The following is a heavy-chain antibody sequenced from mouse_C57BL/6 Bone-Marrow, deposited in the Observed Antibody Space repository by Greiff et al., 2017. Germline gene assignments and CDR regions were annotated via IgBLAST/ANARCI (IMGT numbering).Heavy chain of an antibody. V-gene: IGHV5-4*01. Sequence: EVQLVESGGGLVKPGGSLKLSCAASGFTFSSYAMSWVRQTPEKRLEWVATISDGGSYTYYPDNVKGRFTISRDNAKNNLYLQMSHLKSEDTAMXYCARDSAYDYLDYWGQGTTLTVSS. J-gene: IGHJ2*01. CDR3: ARDSAYDYLDY. CDR2: ISDGGSYT. CDR1: GFTFSSYA. D-gene: IGHD2-3*01.